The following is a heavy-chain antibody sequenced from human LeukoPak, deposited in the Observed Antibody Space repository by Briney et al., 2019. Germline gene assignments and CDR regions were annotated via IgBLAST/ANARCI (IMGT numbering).Heavy chain of an antibody. Sequence: GSVKVSCKTSGYTFTTYGISWVRQAPGQGLEWMGWISGSNGNTKYAQKVQGRVTMTTDTYTTTAYMEVRSLRSDDTAVYYCARDRDRMVQGVTALFDYWGQGTLVTVSS. V-gene: IGHV1-18*04. CDR3: ARDRDRMVQGVTALFDY. J-gene: IGHJ4*02. CDR1: GYTFTTYG. D-gene: IGHD3-10*01. CDR2: ISGSNGNT.